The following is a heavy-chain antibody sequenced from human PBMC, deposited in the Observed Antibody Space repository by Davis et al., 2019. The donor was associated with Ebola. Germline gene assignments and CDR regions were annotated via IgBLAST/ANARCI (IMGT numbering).Heavy chain of an antibody. CDR2: ISYDGSNK. Sequence: GESLKISCAASGFTFSSFWMSWVRQAPGKGLEWVAVISYDGSNKYYADSVKGRFTISRDNSKNTLYLQMNSLRAEDTAVYYCARPSWGPYYYYGMDVWGKGTTVTVSS. D-gene: IGHD7-27*01. CDR3: ARPSWGPYYYYGMDV. CDR1: GFTFSSFW. V-gene: IGHV3-30-3*01. J-gene: IGHJ6*04.